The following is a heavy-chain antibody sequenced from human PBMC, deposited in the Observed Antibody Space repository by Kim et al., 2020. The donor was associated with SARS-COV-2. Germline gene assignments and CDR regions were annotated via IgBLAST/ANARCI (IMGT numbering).Heavy chain of an antibody. D-gene: IGHD5-12*01. J-gene: IGHJ4*02. Sequence: GGSLRLSCAASGFTFNYFWMTWVREAPGKGLEWVANIKEDGSEKNYVESVKGRFTISRDNTKNSLYLQMNSVRAEDTAVYYCARVGIVAGTFDYWGQGTL. CDR3: ARVGIVAGTFDY. V-gene: IGHV3-7*01. CDR2: IKEDGSEK. CDR1: GFTFNYFW.